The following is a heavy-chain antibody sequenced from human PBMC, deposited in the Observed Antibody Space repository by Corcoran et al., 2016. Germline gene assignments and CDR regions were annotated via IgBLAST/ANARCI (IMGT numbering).Heavy chain of an antibody. J-gene: IGHJ6*02. D-gene: IGHD3-10*01. CDR1: GGSISSYY. CDR3: ARTGSGSKRMDV. CDR2: IYYSGST. V-gene: IGHV4-59*01. Sequence: QVQLQESGPGLVKPSETLSLTCTVSGGSISSYYWSWIRQPPGKGLEWIGYIYYSGSTNYNPSLKSRVTISVDTSKNQFSLKLSSVTAADTAVYYCARTGSGSKRMDVWGQGTTVTVSS.